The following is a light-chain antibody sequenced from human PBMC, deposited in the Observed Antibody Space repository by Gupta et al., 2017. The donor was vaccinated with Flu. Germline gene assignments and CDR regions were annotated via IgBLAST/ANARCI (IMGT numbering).Light chain of an antibody. CDR3: QQSDRFPCT. CDR1: QTISRY. Sequence: DIQMPQSPSSLSASVGDRVTITCRASQTISRYFNWYQQEPGQAPKLLIYAASTLHSGVPSRFSGSGSGTXFTLTIXRLQPEDIATYYCQQSDRFPCTFGXGTKVEIK. J-gene: IGKJ2*02. V-gene: IGKV1-39*01. CDR2: AAS.